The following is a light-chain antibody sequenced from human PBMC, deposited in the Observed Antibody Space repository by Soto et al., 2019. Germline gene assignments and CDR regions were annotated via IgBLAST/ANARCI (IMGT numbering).Light chain of an antibody. CDR3: SSYTSSSTRV. CDR2: DVS. V-gene: IGLV2-14*01. Sequence: QSALTQPASVSGSPGQSITISCTGTSSGVGGYNYVSWYQQHPGKAPKLMIYDVSTRPSGVSNRFSGSKSGNTASLTISGLQAEDEADYYCSSYTSSSTRVFGGGTKLTVL. CDR1: SSGVGGYNY. J-gene: IGLJ2*01.